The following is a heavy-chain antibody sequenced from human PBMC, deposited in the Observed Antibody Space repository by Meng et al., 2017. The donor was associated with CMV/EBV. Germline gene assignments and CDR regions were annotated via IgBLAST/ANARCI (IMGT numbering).Heavy chain of an antibody. CDR3: ARGITIFGVVIKRYYYYGMDV. V-gene: IGHV4-34*01. CDR2: INHSGST. J-gene: IGHJ6*02. D-gene: IGHD3-3*01. Sequence: GSLRLSCAVYSGSFSGYYWSWIRQPPGKGLEWIGEINHSGSTNYNPSLKSRVTISVDTSKNQFSLKLSSVTAADTAVYYCARGITIFGVVIKRYYYYGMDVWGQGTTVTVSS. CDR1: SGSFSGYY.